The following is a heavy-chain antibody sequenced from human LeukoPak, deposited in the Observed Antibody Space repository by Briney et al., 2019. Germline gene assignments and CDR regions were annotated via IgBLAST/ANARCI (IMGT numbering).Heavy chain of an antibody. Sequence: GESLKISCEGSGYSFTTYWIGWVRQMPGKGLEWMGIIYPGDSDTRYSPSFQGQVTISADKSINTAYLRWSSLKASDTAMYYCARHGGGYCSGVSCYGIDYWGQGTLVTVSS. J-gene: IGHJ4*02. V-gene: IGHV5-51*01. CDR2: IYPGDSDT. D-gene: IGHD2-15*01. CDR1: GYSFTTYW. CDR3: ARHGGGYCSGVSCYGIDY.